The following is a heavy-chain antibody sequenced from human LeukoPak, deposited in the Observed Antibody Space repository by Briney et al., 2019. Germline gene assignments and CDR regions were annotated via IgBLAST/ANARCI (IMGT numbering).Heavy chain of an antibody. Sequence: SENLSLTCTVSGGSISSYYWSWIRQPPGKGLEWIGYIYYSGSTNYNPSLKSRVTISVDTSKNQFSLKLSSVTAADTAVYYCASQTYYYDSSGYPPYFQHWGQGTLVTVSS. CDR2: IYYSGST. V-gene: IGHV4-59*08. CDR3: ASQTYYYDSSGYPPYFQH. J-gene: IGHJ1*01. CDR1: GGSISSYY. D-gene: IGHD3-22*01.